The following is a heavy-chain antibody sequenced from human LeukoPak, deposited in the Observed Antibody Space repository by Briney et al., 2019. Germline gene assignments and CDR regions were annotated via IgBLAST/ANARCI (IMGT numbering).Heavy chain of an antibody. CDR2: IWYDGSNK. Sequence: GGSLRLSCAASGFTFSSYGMHWVRQAPGKGLEWVAVIWYDGSNKYYADSVKGRFTISRDNSKNTLYLQMNSLRAEDTAVYYCAKEERGYSYGIDYWGQGTLVTVSS. J-gene: IGHJ4*02. CDR3: AKEERGYSYGIDY. D-gene: IGHD5-18*01. V-gene: IGHV3-33*06. CDR1: GFTFSSYG.